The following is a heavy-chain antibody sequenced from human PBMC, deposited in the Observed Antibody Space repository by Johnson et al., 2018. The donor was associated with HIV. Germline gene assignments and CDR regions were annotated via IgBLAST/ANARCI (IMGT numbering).Heavy chain of an antibody. CDR1: AFTFSSYA. D-gene: IGHD5-18*01. CDR3: ARENQGYSYRAFDI. CDR2: IHYDGNNK. J-gene: IGHJ3*02. V-gene: IGHV3-30*02. Sequence: QVQLVESGGGVVQPGGSLRLSCAASAFTFSSYAIHWVRQAPGKGLEWVAFIHYDGNNKYYADSVKGRFTISRDNSKNTLYLQMNSLRAEDTAVYYCARENQGYSYRAFDIWGQGTMVTVSS.